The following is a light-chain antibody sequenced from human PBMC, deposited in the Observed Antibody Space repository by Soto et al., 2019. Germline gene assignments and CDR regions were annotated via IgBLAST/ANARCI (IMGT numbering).Light chain of an antibody. Sequence: QSALTQPASVSGSPGQSITISCTGTSSDVGGYNYVSWYQQHPGKAPKLMIYDVSNRPSGVSNRFSGFKSGNTGSLTISGLHAEDEADYYCSSYTTSSTYVFGTGTKVTVL. J-gene: IGLJ1*01. CDR3: SSYTTSSTYV. V-gene: IGLV2-14*03. CDR2: DVS. CDR1: SSDVGGYNY.